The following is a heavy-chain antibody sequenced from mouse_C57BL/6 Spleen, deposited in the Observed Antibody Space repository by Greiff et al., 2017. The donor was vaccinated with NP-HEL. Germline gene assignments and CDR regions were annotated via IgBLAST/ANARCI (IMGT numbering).Heavy chain of an antibody. J-gene: IGHJ4*01. V-gene: IGHV5-9*01. CDR1: GFTFSSYT. CDR2: ISGGGGNT. Sequence: EVQVVESGGGLVKPGGSLKLSCAASGFTFSSYTMSWVRQTPEKRLEWVATISGGGGNTYYPDSVKGRFTISRDNAKNTLYLQMSSLRSEDTALYYCARKDGKLNYYAMDYWGQGTSVTVSS. CDR3: ARKDGKLNYYAMDY. D-gene: IGHD2-3*01.